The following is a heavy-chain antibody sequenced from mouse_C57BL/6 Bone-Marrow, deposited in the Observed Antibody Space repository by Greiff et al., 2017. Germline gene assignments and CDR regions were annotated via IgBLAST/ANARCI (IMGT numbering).Heavy chain of an antibody. Sequence: QVQLKESGAELARPGASVKLSCKASGYTFTSYGIRWVKQRTGQGLEWIGEIYPRSGSTYYNEKFKGKATLTADKSSSTAYLELRSLTSEDSAVYFCARRFITTVAEVWGTGPTVTVSS. D-gene: IGHD1-1*01. CDR2: IYPRSGST. J-gene: IGHJ1*03. CDR3: ARRFITTVAEV. V-gene: IGHV1-81*01. CDR1: GYTFTSYG.